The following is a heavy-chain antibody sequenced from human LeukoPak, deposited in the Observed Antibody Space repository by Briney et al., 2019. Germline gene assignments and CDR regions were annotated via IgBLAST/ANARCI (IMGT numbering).Heavy chain of an antibody. D-gene: IGHD3-3*01. V-gene: IGHV1-2*02. CDR1: GYTFTGYY. J-gene: IGHJ6*03. CDR3: ARGSSYYDFWSGYYPETYYYYYYYMDV. Sequence: ASVKVSCKASGYTFTGYYMHWVRQAPGQGLEWMGWINPNSGGTNYAQKFQGRVTMTRDTSISTAYMELSSLKSEDTAVYYCARGSSYYDFWSGYYPETYYYYYYYMDVWGKGTTVTVSS. CDR2: INPNSGGT.